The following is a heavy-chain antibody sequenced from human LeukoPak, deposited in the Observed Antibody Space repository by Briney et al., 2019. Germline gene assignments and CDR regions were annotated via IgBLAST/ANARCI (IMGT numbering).Heavy chain of an antibody. CDR3: AKGCQCPSGLSSWFDP. D-gene: IGHD1-14*01. CDR2: LSGSGDGQ. V-gene: IGHV3-23*01. Sequence: PGGSLRLSCSASGFTFTNYGMSWVRQAPGNGLEWVSGLSGSGDGQFYADSVEGRFTISRDIFNNIWYLQMNSLRAEDTAVYYCAKGCQCPSGLSSWFDPRGQGTLVAVSS. CDR1: GFTFTNYG. J-gene: IGHJ5*02.